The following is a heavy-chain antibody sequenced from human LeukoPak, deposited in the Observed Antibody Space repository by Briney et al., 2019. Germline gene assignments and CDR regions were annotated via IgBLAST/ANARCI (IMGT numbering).Heavy chain of an antibody. CDR2: MNPNSGNT. D-gene: IGHD3-10*01. J-gene: IGHJ4*02. V-gene: IGHV1-8*01. CDR1: GYTFTSYD. Sequence: ASVKVSCKASGYTFTSYDINWVRQATGQGLEWMGWMNPNSGNTGYAQKFQGRVTMTRNTSMSTAYMELSSLRSEDTAVYYCARDGSGILWRIFDYWGQGTLVTVSS. CDR3: ARDGSGILWRIFDY.